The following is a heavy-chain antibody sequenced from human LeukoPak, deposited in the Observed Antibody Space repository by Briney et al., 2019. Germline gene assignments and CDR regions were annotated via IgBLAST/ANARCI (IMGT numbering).Heavy chain of an antibody. CDR2: ISGSGGST. CDR1: GFTFSSYA. V-gene: IGHV3-23*01. CDR3: AKGPRLWFGELLTSGFDY. Sequence: GSLRPSCAASGFTFSSYAMSWVRQAPGKGLEWVSAISGSGGSTYYADSVKGRFTISRDNSKNTLYLQMNSLRAEDTAVYYCAKGPRLWFGELLTSGFDYWGQGTLVTVSS. D-gene: IGHD3-10*01. J-gene: IGHJ4*02.